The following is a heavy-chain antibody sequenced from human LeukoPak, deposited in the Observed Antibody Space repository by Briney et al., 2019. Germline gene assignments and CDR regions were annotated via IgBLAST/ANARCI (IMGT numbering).Heavy chain of an antibody. CDR3: ARYHCSGGTCYHFDY. J-gene: IGHJ4*02. Sequence: PSETLSLTCTVSGGSLSSHYWSWIRQPRREGREWDGYIYYSGSTNYTPSLKSRVTISVDTSQNQFSLKLSSVTAADTAVYYRARYHCSGGTCYHFDYGGQGALVTVPS. CDR1: GGSLSSHY. CDR2: IYYSGST. D-gene: IGHD2-15*01. V-gene: IGHV4-59*08.